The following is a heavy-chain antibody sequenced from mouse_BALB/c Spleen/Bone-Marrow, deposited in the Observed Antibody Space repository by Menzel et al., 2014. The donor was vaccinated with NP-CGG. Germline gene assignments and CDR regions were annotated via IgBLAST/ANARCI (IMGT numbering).Heavy chain of an antibody. CDR1: GYTFTRYV. Sequence: EVQGVESGPELVKPGASVKMSCKASGYTFTRYVIHWVRQKPGQGLDWTGYINPYNEGSKYNEKFKGEATLTSDKSSHTAYMELSSLTSDDSAVYYCARERDYGDYFDYWGQGTTLTVSS. CDR2: INPYNEGS. CDR3: ARERDYGDYFDY. J-gene: IGHJ2*01. D-gene: IGHD1-1*01. V-gene: IGHV1-14*01.